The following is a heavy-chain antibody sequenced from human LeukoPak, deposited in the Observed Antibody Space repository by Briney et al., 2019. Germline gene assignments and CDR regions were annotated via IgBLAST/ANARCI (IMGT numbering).Heavy chain of an antibody. D-gene: IGHD1-26*01. J-gene: IGHJ4*02. CDR1: GFTFSSYG. CDR2: IWYDGSNK. CDR3: AKDRFISIVGATIPSYFDY. V-gene: IGHV3-33*06. Sequence: GGSLRLSCAASGFTFSSYGMHWVRQAPGKGLEWVAVIWYDGSNKYYADSVKGRFTISRDNSKNTLYLQMNSLRAEDTAVYYCAKDRFISIVGATIPSYFDYWGQGTLVTVSS.